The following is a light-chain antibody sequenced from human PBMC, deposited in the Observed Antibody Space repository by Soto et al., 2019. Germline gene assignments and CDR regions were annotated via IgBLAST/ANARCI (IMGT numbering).Light chain of an antibody. Sequence: DIQVTQSPSSVSASVGDRLTITCRASQGIGTWLAWYQQKPGKAPKLLIYTASSLHSGVPSRFSGSGSGTDFSLTLYSLQPEDFATYYCQQTNIFPGTFGQGTKLEIK. V-gene: IGKV1-12*01. CDR1: QGIGTW. J-gene: IGKJ2*01. CDR3: QQTNIFPGT. CDR2: TAS.